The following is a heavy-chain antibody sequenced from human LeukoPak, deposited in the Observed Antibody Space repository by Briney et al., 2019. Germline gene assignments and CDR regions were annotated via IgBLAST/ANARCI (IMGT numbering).Heavy chain of an antibody. CDR1: GGSISSSY. D-gene: IGHD2-21*02. Sequence: TSETLSLTCTVSGGSISSSYWSWIRQPPGKGLEWIGYIYYSGSTNCNPSLKSRVAISVDTSMNQFSLKLSSVTAADTAVYYCTRHAYCGGDCYADIWGQGTMVTVSS. J-gene: IGHJ3*02. CDR2: IYYSGST. V-gene: IGHV4-59*08. CDR3: TRHAYCGGDCYADI.